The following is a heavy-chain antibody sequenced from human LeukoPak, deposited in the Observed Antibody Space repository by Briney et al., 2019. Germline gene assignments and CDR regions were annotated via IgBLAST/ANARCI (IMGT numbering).Heavy chain of an antibody. CDR2: IYYTGST. D-gene: IGHD2-15*01. CDR1: GDSISSSSYY. CDR3: AYLLYCSGGSCHTNSFDY. J-gene: IGHJ4*02. Sequence: SETLSLTCSVSGDSISSSSYYLGWLRQPPGKGLQWIGSIYYTGSTYYNPSLKSRVTISIDTSKNQFSLKLSSVTAADTAVYFCAYLLYCSGGSCHTNSFDYWGQGTLVTVSS. V-gene: IGHV4-39*01.